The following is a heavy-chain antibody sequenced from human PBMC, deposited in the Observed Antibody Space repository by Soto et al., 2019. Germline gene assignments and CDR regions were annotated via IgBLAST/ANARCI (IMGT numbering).Heavy chain of an antibody. D-gene: IGHD3-9*01. Sequence: SETLSLTCTVSGGSISSGDYYWSWIRQPPGKGLEWIGYIYYSGSTYYNPSLKSRVTISVDTSKNQFSLKLSSVTAADTAVYYCARDQVLRYFDWSQRNAFDIWGQGTMVTVSS. CDR2: IYYSGST. CDR1: GGSISSGDYY. V-gene: IGHV4-30-4*01. J-gene: IGHJ3*02. CDR3: ARDQVLRYFDWSQRNAFDI.